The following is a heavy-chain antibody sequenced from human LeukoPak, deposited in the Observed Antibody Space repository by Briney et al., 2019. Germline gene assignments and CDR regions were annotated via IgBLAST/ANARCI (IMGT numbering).Heavy chain of an antibody. J-gene: IGHJ4*01. CDR1: GFTFSSYG. Sequence: GGSLRLSCAASGFTFSSYGMNWVRQAPGKGLEWVSSISSTSYIYYADSVKSRFTISRDNAKNSLYLQMNSLRAEDTAMYYCARVVYDILTGQLDYWGQEPWSPSPQ. D-gene: IGHD3-9*01. CDR3: ARVVYDILTGQLDY. CDR2: ISSTSYI. V-gene: IGHV3-21*01.